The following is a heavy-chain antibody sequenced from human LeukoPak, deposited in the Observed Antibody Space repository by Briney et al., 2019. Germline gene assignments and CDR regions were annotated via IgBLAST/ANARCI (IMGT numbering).Heavy chain of an antibody. CDR2: MNPKSGNT. CDR3: ARAEVYDYVSGSYRYNWFDP. V-gene: IGHV1-8*01. J-gene: IGHJ5*02. Sequence: ASVKVSCKASGYTFTSYDINWVRQATGQGLEWMGWMNPKSGNTGYAQKFQGRVTMTRNTSISTAYMELSSLRSEDTAVYYCARAEVYDYVSGSYRYNWFDPWGQGTLVTVSS. D-gene: IGHD3-16*02. CDR1: GYTFTSYD.